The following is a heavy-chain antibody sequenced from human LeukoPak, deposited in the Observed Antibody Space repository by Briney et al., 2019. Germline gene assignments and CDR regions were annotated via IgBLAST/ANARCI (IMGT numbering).Heavy chain of an antibody. CDR3: AREGFDV. V-gene: IGHV1-69*06. Sequence: ASVKVSCKASGGTFSSYAISWVRQAPGQGLEWMGGIIPIFGTANYAQKFQGRVTLTWNTSVNTAYMELSSLISDDTALYYCAREGFDVWGQGTVVTVSS. CDR2: IIPIFGTA. J-gene: IGHJ3*01. CDR1: GGTFSSYA.